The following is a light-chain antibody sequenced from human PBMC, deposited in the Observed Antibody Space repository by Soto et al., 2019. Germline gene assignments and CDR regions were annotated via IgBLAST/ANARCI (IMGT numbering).Light chain of an antibody. Sequence: QSVLTQPPSASGTPGQRVTISCSGSSSNFGSNTVNWYQQLPGTAPKPLIYSNNQRPSGVPDRFSGSKSGTSASLAISGLQSEDEVDYYCAAWDDSLNGFYVFGPGTRSPS. J-gene: IGLJ1*01. V-gene: IGLV1-44*01. CDR2: SNN. CDR3: AAWDDSLNGFYV. CDR1: SSNFGSNT.